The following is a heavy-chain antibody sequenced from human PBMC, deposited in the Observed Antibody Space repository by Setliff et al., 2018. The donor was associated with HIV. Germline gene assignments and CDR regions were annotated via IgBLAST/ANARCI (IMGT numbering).Heavy chain of an antibody. D-gene: IGHD3-16*01. CDR3: ARRTFGSGRIDP. Sequence: TLSLTCSVSSDSISSGSYYWSWIRLPAGKGLEWIGQIHTSGSTNYNPSLKSRLTISIDTSKNQFPLKLNSVTATDTAVYYCARRTFGSGRIDPWGQGTLVTVSS. CDR2: IHTSGST. V-gene: IGHV4-61*09. J-gene: IGHJ5*02. CDR1: SDSISSGSYY.